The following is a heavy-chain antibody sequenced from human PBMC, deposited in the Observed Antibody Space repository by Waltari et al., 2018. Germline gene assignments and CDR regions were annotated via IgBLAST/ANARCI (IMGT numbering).Heavy chain of an antibody. CDR1: GGSISSYS. D-gene: IGHD2-15*01. J-gene: IGHJ5*02. V-gene: IGHV4-59*13. CDR3: ARELLGYCSGGSCHNWFDP. Sequence: QVQLQESGPGLVKPSETLSPPCTVSGGSISSYSWSWIPQPPGTGLELIGYIYYSGSTNYNPSLKSRVTISVDTSKNQFSLKLSSVTAADTAVYYCARELLGYCSGGSCHNWFDPWGQGTLVTVSS. CDR2: IYYSGST.